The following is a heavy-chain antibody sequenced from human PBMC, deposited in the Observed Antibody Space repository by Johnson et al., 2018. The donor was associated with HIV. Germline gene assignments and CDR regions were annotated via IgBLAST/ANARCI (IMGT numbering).Heavy chain of an antibody. Sequence: MHLVESGGGLVQPGGSLRLSCAASGFTFSSYDMHWVRQATGKGLEWVSAIGTAGDTYYPGSVKGRFTISRENAKNTLYLQMNSLRAEDTAVYYCARDFGLFLGKDDAFDIWGQGTMVTVSS. V-gene: IGHV3-13*01. CDR1: GFTFSSYD. D-gene: IGHD7-27*01. J-gene: IGHJ3*02. CDR2: IGTAGDT. CDR3: ARDFGLFLGKDDAFDI.